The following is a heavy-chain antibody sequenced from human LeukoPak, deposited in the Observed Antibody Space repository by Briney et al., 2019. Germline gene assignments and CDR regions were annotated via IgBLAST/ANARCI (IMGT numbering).Heavy chain of an antibody. CDR3: ARSLGDSSGYYPLPFDY. V-gene: IGHV1-18*01. J-gene: IGHJ4*02. Sequence: ASVKASCKASGYTFSNYGITWVRQAPGQGLEWMGWISGYNGNTNFAQKLQGRVSMTTDTSTYTSDMELRSLRSDDTAVYYCARSLGDSSGYYPLPFDYWGQGTLVIVSS. CDR1: GYTFSNYG. CDR2: ISGYNGNT. D-gene: IGHD3-22*01.